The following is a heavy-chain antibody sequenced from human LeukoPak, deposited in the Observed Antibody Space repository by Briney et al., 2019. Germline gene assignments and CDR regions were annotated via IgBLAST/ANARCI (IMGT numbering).Heavy chain of an antibody. J-gene: IGHJ6*02. CDR1: GYSFTSYW. CDR3: ASSDCSGGSCYSGRYYYYGMDV. Sequence: GESLQISCKGSGYSFTSYWIGWVRQMPGKGLEWMGIIYPGDSDTRYSPSFQGQVTISADKSISTAYLQWSSLKASDTAMYYCASSDCSGGSCYSGRYYYYGMDVWGQGTTVTVSS. V-gene: IGHV5-51*01. D-gene: IGHD2-15*01. CDR2: IYPGDSDT.